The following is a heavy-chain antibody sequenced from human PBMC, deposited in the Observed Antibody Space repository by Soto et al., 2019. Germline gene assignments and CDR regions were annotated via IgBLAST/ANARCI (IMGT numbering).Heavy chain of an antibody. D-gene: IGHD3-10*01. J-gene: IGHJ6*02. CDR2: IIDNHGIT. V-gene: IGHV1-69*04. CDR1: GGTFSSYT. CDR3: AREGYYSGSESYSPPRYYGMDV. Sequence: ASVKVSCKASGGTFSSYTISWVRQAPGQGLEWMGRIIDNHGITNYAQKFQGRVTMATDTSTRTAYMELRSLRSDDTAVYYCAREGYYSGSESYSPPRYYGMDVWGQGTTVTVSS.